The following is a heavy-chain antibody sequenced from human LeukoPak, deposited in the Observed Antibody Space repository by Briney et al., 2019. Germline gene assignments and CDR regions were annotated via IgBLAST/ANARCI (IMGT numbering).Heavy chain of an antibody. D-gene: IGHD1-26*01. CDR2: INPSGGST. Sequence: ASVKVSCKASGYTFTSYYMHWVRQAPGQGLEWMGIINPSGGSTSYAQKFQGRVTMTRDTSTSTAYMELSSLRSEDTAVYYCARDSGGWGVGATGGSFDYWGQGTLVTVSS. CDR3: ARDSGGWGVGATGGSFDY. V-gene: IGHV1-46*01. CDR1: GYTFTSYY. J-gene: IGHJ4*02.